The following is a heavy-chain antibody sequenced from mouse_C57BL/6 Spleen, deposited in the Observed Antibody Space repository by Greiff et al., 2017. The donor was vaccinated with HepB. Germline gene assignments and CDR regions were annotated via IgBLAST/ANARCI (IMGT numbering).Heavy chain of an antibody. CDR3: ARWGLRQGPWYFDV. D-gene: IGHD2-2*01. V-gene: IGHV1-26*01. CDR1: GYTFTDYY. J-gene: IGHJ1*03. Sequence: VQLQQSGPELVKPGASVKISCKASGYTFTDYYMNWVKQSHGKSLEWIGDINPNNGGTSYNQKFKGKATLTVDKSSSTAYMELRSLTSEDSAVYYCARWGLRQGPWYFDVWGTGTTVTVSS. CDR2: INPNNGGT.